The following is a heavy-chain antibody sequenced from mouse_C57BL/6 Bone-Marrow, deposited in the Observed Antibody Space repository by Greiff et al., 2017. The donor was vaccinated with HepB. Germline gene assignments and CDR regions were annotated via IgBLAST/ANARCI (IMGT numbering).Heavy chain of an antibody. J-gene: IGHJ2*01. V-gene: IGHV7-1*01. Sequence: VHLVESGGGLVQSGRSLRLSCATSGFTFSDFYMEWVRQAPGKGLEWIAASRNKANDYTTEYSASVKGRFIVSRDTSQSILYRQMNALRAEDTAIYYCARDAGGGGFDYWGQGTTLTVSS. CDR2: SRNKANDYTT. CDR1: GFTFSDFY. CDR3: ARDAGGGGFDY.